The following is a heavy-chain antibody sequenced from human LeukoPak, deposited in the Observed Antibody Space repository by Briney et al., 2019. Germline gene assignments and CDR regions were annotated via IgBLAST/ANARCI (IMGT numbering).Heavy chain of an antibody. CDR1: RITFDGYA. Sequence: GGSLRLSCIASRITFDGYAMSWVRPAPGKGLEWVSSITGYGDSTYYADSVKGRFTISRDNSKNTLSLQMNSLRVADTAVYYCAKGGRGMNWFDPWGQGTLVTISS. CDR3: AKGGRGMNWFDP. J-gene: IGHJ5*02. CDR2: ITGYGDST. D-gene: IGHD3-16*01. V-gene: IGHV3-23*01.